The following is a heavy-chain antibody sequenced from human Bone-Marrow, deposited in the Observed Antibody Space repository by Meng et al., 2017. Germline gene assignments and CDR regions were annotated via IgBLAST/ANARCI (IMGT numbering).Heavy chain of an antibody. V-gene: IGHV3-23*01. Sequence: FGGGLLPPAGSLKLALAASGSTFSRYAISWVRQAPGKGLEWVSTISGSGSNTYSAASVKGRFTVSRDNSKNTLYLQMNSLRAEDTAVYYCAKGAMVAQWLQYYFDYWGQGTLVTVSS. D-gene: IGHD5-18*01. CDR1: GSTFSRYA. J-gene: IGHJ4*02. CDR3: AKGAMVAQWLQYYFDY. CDR2: ISGSGSNT.